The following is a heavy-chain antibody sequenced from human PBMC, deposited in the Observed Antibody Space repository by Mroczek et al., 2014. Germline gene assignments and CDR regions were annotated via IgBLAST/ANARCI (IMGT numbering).Heavy chain of an antibody. J-gene: IGHJ4*02. Sequence: VQLLESGGGVVQPGRSLRLSCAASGFTFSSYAMHWVRQAPGKGLEWVAVISYDGSNKYYADSVKGRFTISRDNSKNTLYLQMNSLRAEDTAVYYCANQRRSYFDYWGQGTLVTVSS. CDR2: ISYDGSNK. CDR1: GFTFSSYA. CDR3: ANQRRSYFDY. V-gene: IGHV3-30-3*01.